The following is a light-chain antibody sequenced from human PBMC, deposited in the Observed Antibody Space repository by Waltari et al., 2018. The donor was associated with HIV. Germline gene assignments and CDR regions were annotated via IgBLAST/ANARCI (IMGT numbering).Light chain of an antibody. V-gene: IGLV2-23*02. J-gene: IGLJ3*02. Sequence: QSALTQPASVSGSPGQSITISCTGSNNDVGYYNLVSWYQQHPGKAPKLMVSEVTKRPSGDSHRFAGTKSGNMASLTISGLQSEDEADYYCCSDAGSGTWVFGGGTKVTVL. CDR2: EVT. CDR1: NNDVGYYNL. CDR3: CSDAGSGTWV.